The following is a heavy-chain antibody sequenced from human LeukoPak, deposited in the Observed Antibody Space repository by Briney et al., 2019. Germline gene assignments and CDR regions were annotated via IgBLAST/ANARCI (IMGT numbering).Heavy chain of an antibody. V-gene: IGHV3-30-3*01. CDR2: VSDDGNKK. CDR3: ARGQLLLEGYFYYMDV. J-gene: IGHJ6*03. Sequence: GGTLRLSCAASGFTFSSYPMHWVRQAPGKGLEWVAVVSDDGNKKFDADFVKGRFTISRDNSKNTLYLQMNSLRGEDTAVYYCARGQLLLEGYFYYMDVWGEGTTVAVSS. D-gene: IGHD2-2*01. CDR1: GFTFSSYP.